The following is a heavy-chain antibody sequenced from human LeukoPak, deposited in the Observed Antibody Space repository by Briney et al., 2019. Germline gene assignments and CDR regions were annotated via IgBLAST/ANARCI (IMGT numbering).Heavy chain of an antibody. D-gene: IGHD2-21*01. J-gene: IGHJ3*02. V-gene: IGHV4-59*01. CDR3: VRRGGYYAFDI. Sequence: PSETLSLTCTVSGGSISSYYWSWIRQPPGKGLEWIGYIYYSGSTNYNPSLKSRVTISVDTSKNQFSLKLSSVTAADTAVYYCVRRGGYYAFDIWGQGTMVTVSS. CDR2: IYYSGST. CDR1: GGSISSYY.